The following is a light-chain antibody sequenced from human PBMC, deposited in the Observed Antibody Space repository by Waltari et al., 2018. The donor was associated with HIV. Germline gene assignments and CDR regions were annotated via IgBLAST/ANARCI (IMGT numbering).Light chain of an antibody. J-gene: IGKJ4*01. CDR3: QQYNNWPLT. CDR2: GAS. CDR1: QSVSSN. V-gene: IGKV3-15*01. Sequence: ERVMTQSPATLSVSPGERATLSCRASQSVSSNLAWYQQTPGQAPRLLIDGASTRATGIPARFSGSGSGTDFTLTIGSLQSEDFAVYYCQQYNNWPLTFGGGTTVEIK.